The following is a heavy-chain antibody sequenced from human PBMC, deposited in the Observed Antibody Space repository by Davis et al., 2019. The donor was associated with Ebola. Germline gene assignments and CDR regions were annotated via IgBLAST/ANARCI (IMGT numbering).Heavy chain of an antibody. CDR1: GYTFSSYT. Sequence: PGGSLRLSCAASGYTFSSYTMHWVRQAPGTGLEWVAITSYDGDNIYYADSVKGRFTISRDISRHTLYLKINSLRAEDTAVYYCARDKSSSPYYYYYGMDLWGQGTKVTVSS. D-gene: IGHD2-15*01. CDR3: ARDKSSSPYYYYYGMDL. J-gene: IGHJ6*02. CDR2: TSYDGDNI. V-gene: IGHV3-30-3*01.